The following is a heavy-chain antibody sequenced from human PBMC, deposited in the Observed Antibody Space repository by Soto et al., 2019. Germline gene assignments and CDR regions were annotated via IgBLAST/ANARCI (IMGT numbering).Heavy chain of an antibody. CDR3: ARDIGDFWSGYYKNPYYYGMDV. D-gene: IGHD3-3*01. Sequence: PGGSLRLSCAASGFTFSSYWMSWVRQAPGKGLEWVANIKQDGSEKYYVDSVRGRFTISRDNAKNSLYLQMNSLRAEDTAVYYYARDIGDFWSGYYKNPYYYGMDVWGQGTTVTVSS. CDR1: GFTFSSYW. J-gene: IGHJ6*02. V-gene: IGHV3-7*05. CDR2: IKQDGSEK.